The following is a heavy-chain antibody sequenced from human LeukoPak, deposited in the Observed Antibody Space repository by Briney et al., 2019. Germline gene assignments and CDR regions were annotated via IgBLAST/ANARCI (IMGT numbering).Heavy chain of an antibody. CDR2: IYYSGST. CDR1: GGSISSSSYY. V-gene: IGHV4-39*07. CDR3: ARDWEGRGAYMDV. J-gene: IGHJ6*03. D-gene: IGHD1-26*01. Sequence: SETLSFTCTVSGGSISSSSYYWGWIRQPPGKGLEWIGSIYYSGSTYYNPSLKSRVTISVDTSKNQFSLKLSSVTAADTAVYYCARDWEGRGAYMDVWGKGTTVTVSS.